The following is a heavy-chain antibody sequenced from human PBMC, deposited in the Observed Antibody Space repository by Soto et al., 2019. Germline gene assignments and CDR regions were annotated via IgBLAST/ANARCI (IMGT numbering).Heavy chain of an antibody. CDR1: GGTFSSYA. CDR2: IIPIFGTA. CDR3: ARRPPDYSNYAGWFDP. V-gene: IGHV1-69*01. D-gene: IGHD4-4*01. J-gene: IGHJ5*02. Sequence: QVQLVQSGAEVKKPGSSVKVSCKASGGTFSSYAISWVRQAPGQGLEWMGGIIPIFGTANYAQKFQGRVTITADESTSIAYMELSSLRSEDTAVYYCARRPPDYSNYAGWFDPWGQGTLVTVSS.